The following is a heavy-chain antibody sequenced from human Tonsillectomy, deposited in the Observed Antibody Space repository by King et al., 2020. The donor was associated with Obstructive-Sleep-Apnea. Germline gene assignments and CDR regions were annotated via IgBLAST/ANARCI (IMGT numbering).Heavy chain of an antibody. J-gene: IGHJ4*02. V-gene: IGHV4-38-2*02. CDR3: AREEGVLESFDY. CDR1: GYSISSGYY. D-gene: IGHD1-1*01. Sequence: QLQESGPGLVKPSETLSLTCTVSGYSISSGYYWGWIRQPPGKGLEWIGSIYHSGRTYYNPSLKSRVAISVDSSKNQCSLKGISVPAADPAVYYCAREEGVLESFDYWGQGTLVTVSS. CDR2: IYHSGRT.